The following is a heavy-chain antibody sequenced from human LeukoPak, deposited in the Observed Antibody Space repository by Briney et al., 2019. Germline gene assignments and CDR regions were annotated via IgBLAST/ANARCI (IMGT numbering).Heavy chain of an antibody. Sequence: GGSLRLSCAASGFTFDDYAMHWVRQAPGKGLEWVSGISWNSGSIGYADSVKGRFTISRDNAENSLYLQMNSLRAEDTALYYCAKDGRGSGGSWTYYYYGMDVWGQGTTVTVSS. V-gene: IGHV3-9*01. CDR3: AKDGRGSGGSWTYYYYGMDV. J-gene: IGHJ6*02. CDR2: ISWNSGSI. D-gene: IGHD2-15*01. CDR1: GFTFDDYA.